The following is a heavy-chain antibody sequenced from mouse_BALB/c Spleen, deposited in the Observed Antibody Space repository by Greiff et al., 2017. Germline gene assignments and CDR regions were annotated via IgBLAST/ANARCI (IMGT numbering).Heavy chain of an antibody. CDR2: TSSGGSYT. CDR1: GFTFSSYG. V-gene: IGHV5-6*01. CDR3: ARQDGGY. J-gene: IGHJ2*01. Sequence: EVKLMESGGDLVKPGGSLKLSCAASGFTFSSYGMSWVRQTPDKRLEWVATTSSGGSYTYYPDSVKGRFTISRDNAKNTLYLQMSSLKSEDTAMYYCARQDGGYWGQGTTLTVSS.